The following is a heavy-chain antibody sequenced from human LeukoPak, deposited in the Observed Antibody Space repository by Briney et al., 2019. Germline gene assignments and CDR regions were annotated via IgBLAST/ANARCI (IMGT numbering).Heavy chain of an antibody. Sequence: GGSLRLSCAASGFTFSSYWMTWVRRAPGKGLEWVANIKQDGSEKYYVDSVKGRFTTSRDNAKNSLFLQMNTLRAEDAAVYYCAKAPLGRCTGVICYYFDYWGQGTLVTVSS. D-gene: IGHD2-15*01. V-gene: IGHV3-7*03. CDR1: GFTFSSYW. CDR3: AKAPLGRCTGVICYYFDY. J-gene: IGHJ4*02. CDR2: IKQDGSEK.